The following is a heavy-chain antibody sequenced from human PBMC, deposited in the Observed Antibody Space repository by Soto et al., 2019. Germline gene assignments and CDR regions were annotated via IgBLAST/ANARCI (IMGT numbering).Heavy chain of an antibody. CDR3: ARVHVMVVAGSTLDY. V-gene: IGHV4-38-2*02. D-gene: IGHD6-19*01. Sequence: SETLSLTCTVSGDSISSGSYWGWIRQPPGEGPEWIASIYHGGTTFYNPSLKSRISVSVDTSKNQFSLRLTSVTAADTATYYCARVHVMVVAGSTLDYWGRGTLVTVSS. CDR2: IYHGGTT. J-gene: IGHJ4*03. CDR1: GDSISSGSY.